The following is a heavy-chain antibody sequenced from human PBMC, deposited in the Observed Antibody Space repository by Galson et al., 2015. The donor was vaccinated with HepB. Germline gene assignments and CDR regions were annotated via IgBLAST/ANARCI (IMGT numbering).Heavy chain of an antibody. CDR3: ARDEGQQPGTDHPGSFDY. J-gene: IGHJ4*02. Sequence: QSGAEVKKPGESLKISCKASGGTFSSYTISWVRQAPGQGLEWMGRIIPILGIANYAQKFQGRVTITADKSTSTAYMELSSLRSEDTAVYYCARDEGQQPGTDHPGSFDYWGQGTLVTVSS. CDR2: IIPILGIA. V-gene: IGHV1-69*04. D-gene: IGHD6-13*01. CDR1: GGTFSSYT.